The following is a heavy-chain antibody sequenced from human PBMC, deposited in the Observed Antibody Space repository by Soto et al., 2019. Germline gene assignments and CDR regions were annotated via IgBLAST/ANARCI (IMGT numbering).Heavy chain of an antibody. CDR1: GFTFSSYA. CDR2: IMGSGGST. V-gene: IGHV3-23*01. Sequence: EVQLLESGGGLVQPGGSLRLSCAASGFTFSSYAMSWVRQAPGKGLEWVSAIMGSGGSTYYADSVKGRFTISRDNSKNTLYLQMNSLRAEDTAVYYGAKDSGYQLEPFDYWGQGTLVTVSS. CDR3: AKDSGYQLEPFDY. J-gene: IGHJ4*02. D-gene: IGHD2-2*01.